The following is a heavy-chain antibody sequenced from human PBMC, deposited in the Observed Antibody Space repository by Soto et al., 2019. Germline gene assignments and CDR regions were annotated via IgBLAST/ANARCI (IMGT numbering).Heavy chain of an antibody. CDR1: TFTVRNYW. Sequence: GESLKISCNVSTFTVRNYWIAWVRQMPGKGLEYLGIIFPSDSETKYSPSFQGQVTISSDASISAIYLHLSSLRASDTGMYYCARGKPLADPGAFDIWGQGTMVTVSS. J-gene: IGHJ3*02. CDR2: IFPSDSET. CDR3: ARGKPLADPGAFDI. V-gene: IGHV5-51*01.